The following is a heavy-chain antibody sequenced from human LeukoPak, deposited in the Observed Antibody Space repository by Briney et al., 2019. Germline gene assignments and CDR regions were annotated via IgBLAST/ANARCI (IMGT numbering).Heavy chain of an antibody. Sequence: GGSLRLSCAASGFTFSSYGMHWVRQAPGKALEWVAVIWYDGSNKYYADSVKGRFTISRDNSKNTLYLQMNSLRAEDTAVYYCARGSGDSSGYYFDGFDYWGQGTLVTVSS. V-gene: IGHV3-33*01. CDR3: ARGSGDSSGYYFDGFDY. D-gene: IGHD3-22*01. J-gene: IGHJ4*02. CDR1: GFTFSSYG. CDR2: IWYDGSNK.